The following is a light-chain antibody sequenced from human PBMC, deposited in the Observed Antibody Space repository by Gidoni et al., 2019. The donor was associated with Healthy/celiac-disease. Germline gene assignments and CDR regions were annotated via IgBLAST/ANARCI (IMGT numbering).Light chain of an antibody. CDR3: QSYDSSLSGRGV. CDR2: GNT. Sequence: QSVLTQPPSVSVAPGQRVTLSCTGSSSNIGAGYDVHWYQQLPGTAPKLLIYGNTNRPSGVPDRFSGSKSGTSASLAITGLQAEDEADYYCQSYDSSLSGRGVFGGGTKLTVL. J-gene: IGLJ2*01. V-gene: IGLV1-40*01. CDR1: SSNIGAGYD.